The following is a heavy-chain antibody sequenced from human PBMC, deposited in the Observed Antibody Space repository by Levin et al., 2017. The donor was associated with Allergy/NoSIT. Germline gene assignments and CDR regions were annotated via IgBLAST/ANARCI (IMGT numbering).Heavy chain of an antibody. Sequence: GGSLRLSCATSGFTFKSYAMDWVRQAPGKGLEWVAYISDNGTVTKYADSVKGRFTISRDDAKDSLFLQMDDLSAEDTAVYYCVRDQLLFYTSSWYSFDYWGQGTLVTVSS. V-gene: IGHV3-48*01. J-gene: IGHJ4*02. D-gene: IGHD6-13*01. CDR2: ISDNGTVT. CDR3: VRDQLLFYTSSWYSFDY. CDR1: GFTFKSYA.